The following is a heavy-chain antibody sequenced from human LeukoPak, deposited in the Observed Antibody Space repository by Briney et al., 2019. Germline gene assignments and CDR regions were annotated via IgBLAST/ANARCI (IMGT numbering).Heavy chain of an antibody. Sequence: SETLSLTCTVSGGSISSYYWSWIRQPPGKGPEWIGYIYYSGSTNYNPSLKSRVTISVDTSKNQFSLKLSSVTAADTAVYYCARAGPYSSSWSPFDYWGQGTLVTVSS. J-gene: IGHJ4*02. CDR1: GGSISSYY. V-gene: IGHV4-59*01. CDR3: ARAGPYSSSWSPFDY. D-gene: IGHD6-13*01. CDR2: IYYSGST.